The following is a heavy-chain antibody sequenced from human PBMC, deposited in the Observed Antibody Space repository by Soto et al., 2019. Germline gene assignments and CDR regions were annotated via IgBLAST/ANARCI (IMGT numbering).Heavy chain of an antibody. Sequence: PGGSLRLSCAASGFTFSSYWMHWVRQAPGKGLVWVSRINSDGSSTSYADSVKGRFTISRDNAKNTLYLQMNSLRAEDTAVYYWASVYCCYEVFSSLGPRHYFDYWGQGTLVTVSS. CDR2: INSDGSST. CDR3: ASVYCCYEVFSSLGPRHYFDY. CDR1: GFTFSSYW. V-gene: IGHV3-74*01. J-gene: IGHJ4*02. D-gene: IGHD2-15*01.